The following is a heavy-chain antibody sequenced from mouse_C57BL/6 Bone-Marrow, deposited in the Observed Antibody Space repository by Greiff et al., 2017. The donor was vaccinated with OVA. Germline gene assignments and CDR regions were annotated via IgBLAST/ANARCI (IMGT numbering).Heavy chain of an antibody. Sequence: QVQLKESGAELVKPGASVKISCKASGYAFSSYWMNWVKQRPGKGLEWIGQIYPGDGDTNYNGKFKGKATLTADKSSSTAYMQLSSLTSEDSAVYFCARGRYYYGSSPYFDYWGQGTTLTVSS. J-gene: IGHJ2*01. CDR1: GYAFSSYW. V-gene: IGHV1-80*01. D-gene: IGHD1-1*01. CDR3: ARGRYYYGSSPYFDY. CDR2: IYPGDGDT.